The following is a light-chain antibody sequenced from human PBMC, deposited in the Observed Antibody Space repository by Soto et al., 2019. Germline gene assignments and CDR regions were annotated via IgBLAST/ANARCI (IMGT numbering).Light chain of an antibody. V-gene: IGKV3-15*01. J-gene: IGKJ1*01. CDR2: GAS. Sequence: EIVMTQYPATLSVSPGGRATRSCRASQSISDTLAWYQQKPGQAPRLLIYGASTRAPGFPARFSGGGSGTDFPLSISSLQSEDFAVYYCQQYNNWPPTTFGQGTKVDIK. CDR1: QSISDT. CDR3: QQYNNWPPTT.